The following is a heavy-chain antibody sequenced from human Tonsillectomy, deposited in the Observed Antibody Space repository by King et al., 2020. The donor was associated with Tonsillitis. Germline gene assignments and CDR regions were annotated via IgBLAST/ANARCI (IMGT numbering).Heavy chain of an antibody. V-gene: IGHV3-30*02. CDR2: IHYDGSKK. CDR1: GFTFSSYG. Sequence: VQLVESGGGVVQPGGSLRLSCAASGFTFSSYGMHWVRQAPGKGLEWVTFIHYDGSKKYYADSVKGRLTISRDNSKNKLFLQMNSLRAEDTAVYYCAKDGGRWYEGGYFDYWGQGTLVSVSS. D-gene: IGHD6-13*01. J-gene: IGHJ4*02. CDR3: AKDGGRWYEGGYFDY.